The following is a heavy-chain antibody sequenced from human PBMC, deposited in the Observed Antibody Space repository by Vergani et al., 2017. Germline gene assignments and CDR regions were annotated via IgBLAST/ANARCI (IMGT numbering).Heavy chain of an antibody. CDR2: IYYSGST. J-gene: IGHJ6*03. Sequence: QVQLQESGPGLVKPSETLSLTCTVSGGSISSYYWSWIRQPPGKGLEWIGYIYYSGSTNYNPSLKSRVTISVDTSKNQFSLKLSSVTAADTAVYYCARGLRNYDFWSGYYTDYYYMDVWGKGTTVTVSS. CDR1: GGSISSYY. D-gene: IGHD3-3*01. CDR3: ARGLRNYDFWSGYYTDYYYMDV. V-gene: IGHV4-59*01.